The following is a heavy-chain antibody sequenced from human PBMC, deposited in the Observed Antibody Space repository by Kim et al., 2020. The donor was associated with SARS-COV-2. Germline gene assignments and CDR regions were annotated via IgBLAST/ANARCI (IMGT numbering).Heavy chain of an antibody. CDR2: INHSGST. J-gene: IGHJ6*02. D-gene: IGHD3-22*01. V-gene: IGHV4-34*01. CDR1: GGSFSGYY. Sequence: SETLSLTCAVYGGSFSGYYWSWIRQPPGKGLEWIGEINHSGSTNYNPSLKSRVTISVDTSKNQFSLKLSSVTAADTAVYYCARGLPTYYYDSSGYYPRMDVWGQGTTVTVSS. CDR3: ARGLPTYYYDSSGYYPRMDV.